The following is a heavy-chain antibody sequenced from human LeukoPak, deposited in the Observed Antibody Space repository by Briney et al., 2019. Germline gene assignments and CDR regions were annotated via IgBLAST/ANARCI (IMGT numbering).Heavy chain of an antibody. Sequence: SETLSLTCTVSGGSISSYYWSWIRQPPGKGLEWIGYIYYSGSTNYNPSLKSRVTISVDTSKNQFPLKLSSVTAADTAVYYCAASIAAAGNGAIDYWGQGTLVTVSS. CDR1: GGSISSYY. J-gene: IGHJ4*02. CDR3: AASIAAAGNGAIDY. D-gene: IGHD6-13*01. V-gene: IGHV4-59*08. CDR2: IYYSGST.